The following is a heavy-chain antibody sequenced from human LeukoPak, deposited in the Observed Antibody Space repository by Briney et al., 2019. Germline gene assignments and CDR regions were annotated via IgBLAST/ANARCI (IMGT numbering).Heavy chain of an antibody. D-gene: IGHD3-10*01. CDR3: ALAYIPGRSFGVLAFDI. V-gene: IGHV3-33*01. CDR1: GFTFSSYG. J-gene: IGHJ3*02. CDR2: MWYDGSNK. Sequence: GGSLRLSCAASGFTFSSYGMHWVRQAPGKGLEWVAVMWYDGSNKYYADSAKGRFTISRDNSKNTLYLQMNSLRAEDTAVYYCALAYIPGRSFGVLAFDIWGQGTMVTVSS.